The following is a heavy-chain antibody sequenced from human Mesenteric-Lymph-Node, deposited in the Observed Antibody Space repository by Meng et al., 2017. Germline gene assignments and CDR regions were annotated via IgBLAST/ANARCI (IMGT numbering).Heavy chain of an antibody. CDR2: IWYDGSNK. V-gene: IGHV3-33*01. CDR3: ARSWVYGDYIGYHDAFDI. J-gene: IGHJ3*02. CDR1: GFTFSSYG. Sequence: GESLKISCAASGFTFSSYGMHWVRQAPGKGLEWVAVIWYDGSNKYYADSVKGRFTISRDNSKNTLYLQMNSLRAEDTAVYYCARSWVYGDYIGYHDAFDIWGQGTVVTVSS. D-gene: IGHD4-17*01.